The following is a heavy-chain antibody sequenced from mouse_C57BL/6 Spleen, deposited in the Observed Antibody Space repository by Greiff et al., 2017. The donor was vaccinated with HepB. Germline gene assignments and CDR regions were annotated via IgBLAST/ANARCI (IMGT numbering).Heavy chain of an antibody. CDR1: GYTFTSYW. J-gene: IGHJ4*01. V-gene: IGHV1-69*01. D-gene: IGHD3-2*02. Sequence: VQLQQPGAELVMPGASVKLSCKASGYTFTSYWMHWVKQRPGQGLEWIGEIDPSDSYTNYNQKFKGKSTLTVDKSSSTAYMQLSSLTSEDSAVYDCARSAVGSSGYVDYWGQGTSVTVSS. CDR3: ARSAVGSSGYVDY. CDR2: IDPSDSYT.